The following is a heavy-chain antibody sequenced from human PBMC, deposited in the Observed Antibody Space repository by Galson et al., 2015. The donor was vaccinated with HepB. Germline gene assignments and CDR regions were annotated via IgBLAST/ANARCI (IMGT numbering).Heavy chain of an antibody. CDR3: ARDYSSIDTFDI. CDR1: GYTFTSYA. D-gene: IGHD4-11*01. V-gene: IGHV1-3*04. Sequence: SVKVSCKASGYTFTSYAMHWVRQAPGQMLEWMGRINTANGDTTYSRKFQGRVTITRDTSASTAYMEVSSLRSEDTAVYYCARDYSSIDTFDIWGQGTVVTVSS. J-gene: IGHJ3*02. CDR2: INTANGDT.